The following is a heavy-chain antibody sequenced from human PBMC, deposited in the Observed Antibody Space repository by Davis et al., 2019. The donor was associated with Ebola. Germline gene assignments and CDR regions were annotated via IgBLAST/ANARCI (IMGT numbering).Heavy chain of an antibody. CDR2: ISPYNGKT. V-gene: IGHV1-18*01. CDR3: ARDIGVAVPGVMKDAFDI. D-gene: IGHD2-2*01. J-gene: IGHJ3*02. Sequence: ASVKVSCKASGYTFTNYGITWVRQAPGQGLEWMGWISPYNGKTNYEQKVQARVTITADTSTSTAYMELRSLTSDDTAVYYCARDIGVAVPGVMKDAFDIWGQGTMVTVSS. CDR1: GYTFTNYG.